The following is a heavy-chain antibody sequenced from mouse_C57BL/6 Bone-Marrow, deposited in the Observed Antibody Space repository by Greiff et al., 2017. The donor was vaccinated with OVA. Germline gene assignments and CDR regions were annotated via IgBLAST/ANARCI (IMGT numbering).Heavy chain of an antibody. CDR3: ARDASRLPYWYFDV. D-gene: IGHD1-2*01. V-gene: IGHV7-1*01. J-gene: IGHJ1*03. CDR2: SRNKANDYTT. CDR1: GFTFSDFY. Sequence: EVKVVESGGGLVQSGRSLRLSCAPSGFTFSDFYMEWVRQAPGKGLEWIAASRNKANDYTTEYSASVKGRFIVSRDTSQSILYLQMNALRAEDTAIYDSARDASRLPYWYFDVWGTGTTVTVSS.